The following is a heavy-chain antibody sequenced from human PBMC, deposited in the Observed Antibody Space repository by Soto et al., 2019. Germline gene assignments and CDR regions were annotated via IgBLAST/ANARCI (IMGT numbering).Heavy chain of an antibody. J-gene: IGHJ3*02. CDR2: IYPGDSDT. CDR3: ATRTAVAGGTAAFDI. Sequence: EVQLVQSGAEVKKPGESLKISCKGSGYSFTSYWIGWVRQMPGKGLEWMGIIYPGDSDTRYRPSFQGQVTIPADKSISTAYPQWRSPKASEIALYDWATRTAVAGGTAAFDIGGLGIMVTVS. CDR1: GYSFTSYW. D-gene: IGHD6-19*01. V-gene: IGHV5-51*03.